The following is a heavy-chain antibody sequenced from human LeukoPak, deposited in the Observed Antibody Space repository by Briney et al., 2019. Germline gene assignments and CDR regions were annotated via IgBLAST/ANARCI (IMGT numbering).Heavy chain of an antibody. CDR2: INHSGST. CDR3: ARRGALRYYDSSGYYST. J-gene: IGHJ5*02. D-gene: IGHD3-22*01. CDR1: GGSFSGYY. V-gene: IGHV4-34*01. Sequence: SETLSLTCALYGGSFSGYYWSWLSQPPGKGLEGIGEINHSGSTNYNPSLKSRVIISVDTSKNQFSLKLSSVITADTAVYYCARRGALRYYDSSGYYSTWGQGTLVTVSS.